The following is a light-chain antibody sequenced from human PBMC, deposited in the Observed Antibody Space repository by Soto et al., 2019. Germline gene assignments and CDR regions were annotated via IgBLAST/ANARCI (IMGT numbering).Light chain of an antibody. CDR3: QQYGSSPWT. CDR2: GAS. V-gene: IGKV3-20*01. CDR1: QSVSGC. J-gene: IGKJ1*01. Sequence: EIVLTQSPATLSLSPVERATLSGMASQSVSGCLAWYQQKPGQAPRLLIYGASTRATDIPARFSGSGSGTDFTLTISRLEPEDFAVYYCQQYGSSPWTFGQGTKVDI.